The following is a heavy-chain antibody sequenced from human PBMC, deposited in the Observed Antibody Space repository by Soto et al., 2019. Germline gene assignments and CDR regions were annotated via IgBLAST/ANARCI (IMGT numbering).Heavy chain of an antibody. D-gene: IGHD6-13*01. J-gene: IGHJ6*03. Sequence: GGSLRLSCAASGFTVSSNYMSWVRQAPGKGLEWVSVIYSGGSTYYADSVKGRFTISRDNSKNTLYLQMNSLRAEDTAVYYCARGIASGSSWPFDYYYYMDVWGKGTTVTVSS. V-gene: IGHV3-66*01. CDR3: ARGIASGSSWPFDYYYYMDV. CDR1: GFTVSSNY. CDR2: IYSGGST.